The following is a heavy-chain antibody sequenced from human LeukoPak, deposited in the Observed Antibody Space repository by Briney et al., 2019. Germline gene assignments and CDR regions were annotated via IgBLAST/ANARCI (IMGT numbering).Heavy chain of an antibody. Sequence: PGGSLRLSCAASGFTVSSNYMSWVRQAPGKGLEWVSVIYSGGSTYYADSVKGRFTISRHNSKNTLYLQMNSLRAEDTAVYYCARAMDDHGDYVVSDYYGMDVWGQGTTVTVSS. V-gene: IGHV3-53*04. J-gene: IGHJ6*02. CDR1: GFTVSSNY. CDR3: ARAMDDHGDYVVSDYYGMDV. CDR2: IYSGGST. D-gene: IGHD4-17*01.